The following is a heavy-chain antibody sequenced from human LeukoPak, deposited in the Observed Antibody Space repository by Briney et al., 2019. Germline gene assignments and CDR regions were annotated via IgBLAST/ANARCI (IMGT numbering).Heavy chain of an antibody. J-gene: IGHJ6*02. Sequence: GASVKVSCKASGYSFTDYYIHWVRQAPGHGLEWMGWIKPNSGGTNYAQKFKGRVTMTRNTSISTACLERSRLSGDDTAVYYCARDRETNGMDVWGQGTTVTVS. CDR3: ARDRETNGMDV. CDR1: GYSFTDYY. V-gene: IGHV1-2*02. CDR2: IKPNSGGT. D-gene: IGHD1-26*01.